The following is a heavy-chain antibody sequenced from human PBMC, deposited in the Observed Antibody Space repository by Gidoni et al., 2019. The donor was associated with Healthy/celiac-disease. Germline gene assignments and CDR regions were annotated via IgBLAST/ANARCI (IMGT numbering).Heavy chain of an antibody. Sequence: EVQLVESGGGLVQPGGDLRLSCAASGFTFSSYAMSWVRPAPGQGLEWVSAISGSGGSTYYADSVKGRFTISRDNSKNTLYLQMNSLRAEDTAVYYCAKQLYTPMYYDFWSGYSPDAFDIWGQGTMVTVSS. J-gene: IGHJ3*02. V-gene: IGHV3-23*04. CDR3: AKQLYTPMYYDFWSGYSPDAFDI. CDR2: ISGSGGST. D-gene: IGHD3-3*01. CDR1: GFTFSSYA.